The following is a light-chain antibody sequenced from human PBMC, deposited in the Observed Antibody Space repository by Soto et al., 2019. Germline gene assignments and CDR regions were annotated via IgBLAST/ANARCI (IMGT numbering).Light chain of an antibody. V-gene: IGLV3-25*03. CDR2: KDS. CDR1: ALPKQY. Sequence: SYELTQPPSVSVSPGQTARITCSGDALPKQYAYWYQQKPGQAPVLVKYKDSERPSGIPERFSGSSSGTTVTLTISGVQAEDEADYYCQSADSSGTEVFGGGTKVTVL. CDR3: QSADSSGTEV. J-gene: IGLJ3*02.